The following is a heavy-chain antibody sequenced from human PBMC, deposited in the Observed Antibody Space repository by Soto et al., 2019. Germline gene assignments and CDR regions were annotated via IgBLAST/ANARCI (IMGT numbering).Heavy chain of an antibody. Sequence: GASVKVSCKASGYTFTGYYMHWVRQAPGQGLEWMGWINPNSGGTNYAQKFQGRVTMTRDTSISTAYMELSRLRSDDTAVYYCARDSSAYYGSGSYYKAFDFWGQGTMVTVSS. CDR2: INPNSGGT. V-gene: IGHV1-2*02. D-gene: IGHD3-10*01. CDR3: ARDSSAYYGSGSYYKAFDF. CDR1: GYTFTGYY. J-gene: IGHJ3*01.